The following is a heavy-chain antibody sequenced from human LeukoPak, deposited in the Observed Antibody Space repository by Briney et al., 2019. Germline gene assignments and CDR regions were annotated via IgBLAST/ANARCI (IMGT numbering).Heavy chain of an antibody. V-gene: IGHV3-30*02. J-gene: IGHJ4*02. CDR2: IRYDGSNK. CDR1: GFTFSSYG. Sequence: PGGSLRLSCAASGFTFSSYGMHWVRQAPGKGLEWVAFIRYDGSNKYYADSVKGRFTISRDNSKNTLYLQMNSLRAEDTAVYYCAKDANYYDSSGYPTRKYYFDYWGQGTLVTVSS. CDR3: AKDANYYDSSGYPTRKYYFDY. D-gene: IGHD3-22*01.